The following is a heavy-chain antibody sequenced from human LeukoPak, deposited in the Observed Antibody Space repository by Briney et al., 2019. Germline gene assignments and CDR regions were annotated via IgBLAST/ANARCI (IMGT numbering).Heavy chain of an antibody. CDR2: INPNSGGT. CDR3: ARVGGIHSSSWYFDY. CDR1: GYTFTGYY. Sequence: ASVKVSCKASGYTFTGYYMHWVRQAPGQGLEWMGWINPNSGGTNYAKKFQGRVTMTRDTSISTAYMELSRLRSDDTAVYYCARVGGIHSSSWYFDYWGQGTLVTVSS. D-gene: IGHD6-13*01. J-gene: IGHJ4*02. V-gene: IGHV1-2*02.